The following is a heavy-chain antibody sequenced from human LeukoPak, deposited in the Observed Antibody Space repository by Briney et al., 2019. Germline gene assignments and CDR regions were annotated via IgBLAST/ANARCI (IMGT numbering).Heavy chain of an antibody. CDR1: GYTFTGYY. CDR3: ARIRNSSILKLGFDY. CDR2: INPNSGGT. Sequence: GASVKVSCKASGYTFTGYYMHWVRQAPGQGLEWMGWINPNSGGTNYAQKFQGRVTMTRDTSISTAYMELSRLRSDDTGVYYCARIRNSSILKLGFDYWGQGTLVTVSS. V-gene: IGHV1-2*02. J-gene: IGHJ4*02. D-gene: IGHD6-13*01.